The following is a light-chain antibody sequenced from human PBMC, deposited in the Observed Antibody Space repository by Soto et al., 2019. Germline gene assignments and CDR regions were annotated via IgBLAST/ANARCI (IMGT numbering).Light chain of an antibody. CDR1: QTINRN. V-gene: IGKV3-15*01. CDR2: GAS. J-gene: IGKJ1*01. CDR3: QHNNNWPLT. Sequence: EVVMTQSPATLSVSPGERATLSSRASQTINRNLAWYHQRPGQPPRLLMYGASTRATGIPDRFRGSGSGTEFTLTISSLQSDDFGIYYCQHNNNWPLTFGRGTKVDIK.